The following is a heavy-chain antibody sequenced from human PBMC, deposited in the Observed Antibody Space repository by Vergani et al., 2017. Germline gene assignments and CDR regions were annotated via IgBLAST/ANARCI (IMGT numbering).Heavy chain of an antibody. CDR2: IYSGGSRT. D-gene: IGHD6-13*01. CDR3: AKGAAAGTIRMYYYMDV. CDR1: GFTFSSYA. Sequence: EVQLLESGGGLVQPGGSLRLSCAASGFTFSSYAMSWVRQAPGKGLEWVSVIYSGGSRTYYAGSVKGRFTISSDNSKNTLYLQMNSLRAEDTAVYYCAKGAAAGTIRMYYYMDVWGKGTTVTVS. V-gene: IGHV3-23*03. J-gene: IGHJ6*03.